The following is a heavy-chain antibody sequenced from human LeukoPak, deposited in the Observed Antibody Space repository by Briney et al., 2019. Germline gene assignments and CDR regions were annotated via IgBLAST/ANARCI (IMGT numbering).Heavy chain of an antibody. Sequence: GASVKVSCKASVYTFTSYYIHWVRQAPGQGLEWMGIINPSDNSTSYAQKFQGRVTMTSDTSTSTVYMELSSLRSEDTAVYYCAREGSPITMAVVTGFDYWGQGTLVTVSS. CDR1: VYTFTSYY. D-gene: IGHD3-22*01. CDR2: INPSDNST. J-gene: IGHJ4*02. V-gene: IGHV1-46*01. CDR3: AREGSPITMAVVTGFDY.